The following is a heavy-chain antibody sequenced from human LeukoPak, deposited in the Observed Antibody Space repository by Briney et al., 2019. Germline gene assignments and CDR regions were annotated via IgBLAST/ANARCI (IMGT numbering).Heavy chain of an antibody. CDR3: ARDTTVTRNFDY. D-gene: IGHD4-17*01. Sequence: PSETLSLTCSVSGGSISSCTYSWGWTRQPPGKGLEWIGSFSCSGSTYYNPSLKSRVTISVDTSKSQFSLYMDSVTAADTAVYYCARDTTVTRNFDYWGQGTLVTVSS. CDR2: FSCSGST. CDR1: GGSISSCTYS. J-gene: IGHJ4*02. V-gene: IGHV4-39*07.